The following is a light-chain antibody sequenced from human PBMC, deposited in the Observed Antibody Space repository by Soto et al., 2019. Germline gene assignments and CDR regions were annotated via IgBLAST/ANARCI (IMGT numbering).Light chain of an antibody. Sequence: DSQMTQSPSSLSASVGDRVTITCRASQTISSWLAWYQQKPGKAPKLLIYKASTLKSGVPSRFSGSGSGTEFTLTISSLQPDDFATYYCQHYNSYSEAFGQGGKV. J-gene: IGKJ1*01. V-gene: IGKV1-5*03. CDR2: KAS. CDR1: QTISSW. CDR3: QHYNSYSEA.